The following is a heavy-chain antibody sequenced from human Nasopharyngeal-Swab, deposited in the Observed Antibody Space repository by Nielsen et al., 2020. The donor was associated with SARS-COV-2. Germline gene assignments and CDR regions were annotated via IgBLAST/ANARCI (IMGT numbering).Heavy chain of an antibody. D-gene: IGHD4-17*01. CDR1: GGSFSGYY. CDR2: INHSGST. CDR3: ARGNGAFDY. Sequence: SETLSLTCAVYGGSFSGYYWSWIPQPPGKGLEWIGEINHSGSTNYNPSLKSRVTISVDTSKNQFSLKLSSVTAADPAVYYCARGNGAFDYWGQGTPVTVSS. V-gene: IGHV4-34*01. J-gene: IGHJ4*02.